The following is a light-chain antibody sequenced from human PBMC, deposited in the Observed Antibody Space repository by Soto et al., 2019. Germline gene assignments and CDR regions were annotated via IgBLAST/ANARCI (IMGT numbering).Light chain of an antibody. CDR2: AAS. Sequence: DIQVTQSPSSLSASVGDRVTITCRASQDINNYLAWYQQKPGKVPKLLIYAASTLQSGVPSRFSGSGAGTDFTLTISSLQPEDVETYYCQKYNSAPYTFGQGTKLEIK. CDR3: QKYNSAPYT. J-gene: IGKJ2*01. CDR1: QDINNY. V-gene: IGKV1-27*01.